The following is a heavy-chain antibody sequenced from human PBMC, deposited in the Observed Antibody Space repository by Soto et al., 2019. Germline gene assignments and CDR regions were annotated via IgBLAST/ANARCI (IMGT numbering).Heavy chain of an antibody. Sequence: SETLSLTCTVSGGSISSYYWSWIRQPPGKGLEWIGYIYYSGSTDYNPSLKSRVTISVDTSKNQFSLKLSSVTAADTAVYYCARGFSGWYYFDYWGQGTMVTVSS. CDR3: ARGFSGWYYFDY. V-gene: IGHV4-59*01. CDR1: GGSISSYY. D-gene: IGHD6-19*01. CDR2: IYYSGST. J-gene: IGHJ4*02.